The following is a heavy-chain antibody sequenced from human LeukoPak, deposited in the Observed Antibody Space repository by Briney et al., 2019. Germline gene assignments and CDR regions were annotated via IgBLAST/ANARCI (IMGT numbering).Heavy chain of an antibody. J-gene: IGHJ3*02. CDR1: GYTFTSYG. Sequence: RASVKVSCKASGYTFTSYGISWVRQTPGQGLEWMGWISAYNGNTNYAQKLQGRVTMTTDTSTSTAYMELRSLRSDDTAVYYCARDPRRLLLDAFDIWGQGTMVTVSS. D-gene: IGHD2-15*01. CDR2: ISAYNGNT. V-gene: IGHV1-18*01. CDR3: ARDPRRLLLDAFDI.